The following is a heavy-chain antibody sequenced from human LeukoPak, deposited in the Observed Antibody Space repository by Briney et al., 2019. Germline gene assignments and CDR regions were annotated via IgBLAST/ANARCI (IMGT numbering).Heavy chain of an antibody. CDR2: IYYSGST. J-gene: IGHJ4*02. D-gene: IGHD1-7*01. CDR3: ARGIQDDYGYNWNLFDY. V-gene: IGHV4-59*01. CDR1: GGSISSYY. Sequence: SETLSLTCTVSGGSISSYYWSWIRQPPGKGLEWIRYIYYSGSTNYNPPLKSRVTISVDTSKNQFSLRLISVTAADTAVYFCARGIQDDYGYNWNLFDYWGQGTLVTVSS.